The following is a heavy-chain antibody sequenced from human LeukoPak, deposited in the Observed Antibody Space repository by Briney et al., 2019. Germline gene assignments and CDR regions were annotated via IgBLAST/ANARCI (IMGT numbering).Heavy chain of an antibody. D-gene: IGHD6-13*01. J-gene: IGHJ4*02. Sequence: SETLSLTCAVYGGSFSGYYWSWIRQPPGKGLEWIGEINHSGGTNCNPSLKSRVTISVDTSKNQFSLKLSSVTAADTAVYYCARGMLAAARVFDSWGQGTLVTVSS. V-gene: IGHV4-34*01. CDR1: GGSFSGYY. CDR3: ARGMLAAARVFDS. CDR2: INHSGGT.